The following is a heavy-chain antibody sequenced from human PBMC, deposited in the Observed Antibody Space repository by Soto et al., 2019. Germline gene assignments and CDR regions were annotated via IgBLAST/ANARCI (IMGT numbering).Heavy chain of an antibody. V-gene: IGHV4-61*01. CDR1: GGSVSSGXXY. CDR2: IYYSGST. CDR3: AREGSSGWYVY. J-gene: IGHJ4*02. Sequence: QVQLQESGPGLVKPSETLSLTCTVSGGSVSSGXXYWSWIRQPPGKGLEWIGYIYYSGSTNYNPSLKSRVTISVDTSKNQFSLKLSSVTAADTAVYYCAREGSSGWYVYWGQGTLVTVSS. D-gene: IGHD6-19*01.